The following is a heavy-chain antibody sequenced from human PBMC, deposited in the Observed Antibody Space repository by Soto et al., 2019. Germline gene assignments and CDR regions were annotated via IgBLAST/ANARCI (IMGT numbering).Heavy chain of an antibody. CDR3: ATYGSGSYKPTPFDY. CDR1: GGSISSGDYY. V-gene: IGHV4-31*03. D-gene: IGHD3-10*01. CDR2: IYYSGIT. J-gene: IGHJ4*02. Sequence: QVQLQESGPGLVKPSQTLSLTCTVSGGSISSGDYYLSWISQHPGKGLEWIGYIYYSGITYYNPSLKSRVTISVDTSKNQFSLTLSSVTAADTAVYYCATYGSGSYKPTPFDYWGQGTLVTVSS.